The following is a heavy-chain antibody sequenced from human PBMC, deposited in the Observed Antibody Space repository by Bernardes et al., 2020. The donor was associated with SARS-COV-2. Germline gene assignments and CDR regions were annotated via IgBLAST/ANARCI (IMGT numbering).Heavy chain of an antibody. J-gene: IGHJ4*02. CDR1: GFTFRSYG. Sequence: GSLRLSCAVSGFTFRSYGMHWVRQAPGKGLEWVAVIWYDGSNKYYGDSVKGRFTISRDNSQNTLYLQMNSLRAEDAAVYYCAREGTSRNFDYWGQGTLVTVSS. CDR3: AREGTSRNFDY. D-gene: IGHD3-10*01. CDR2: IWYDGSNK. V-gene: IGHV3-33*08.